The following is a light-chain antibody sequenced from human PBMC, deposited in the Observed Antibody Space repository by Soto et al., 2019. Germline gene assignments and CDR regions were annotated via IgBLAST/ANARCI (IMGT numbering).Light chain of an antibody. CDR2: GAS. CDR3: QHYGSSPGLT. V-gene: IGKV3-20*01. CDR1: ESVSSSS. J-gene: IGKJ4*01. Sequence: EIVLTQSPGALSLSPGERATLFCRASESVSSSSLAWHQQKPDQAPRLLIYGASNRATGIPDRFSGSGSGTDFTLTISRLESEDFAVYYCQHYGSSPGLTFGGGTKVEIK.